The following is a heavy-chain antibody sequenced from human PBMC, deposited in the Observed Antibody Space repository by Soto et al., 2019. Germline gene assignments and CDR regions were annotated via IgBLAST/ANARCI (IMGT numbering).Heavy chain of an antibody. J-gene: IGHJ5*02. V-gene: IGHV1-46*01. Sequence: ASVKVSCKASGYTFTSYYMHWVRQAPGQGLEWMGIINPSGGSTSYAQKFQGRVTMTRDTSTSTVYMELSSLRSENTAVYYCAREIIEMATSYNWFDPWGQGTLVTVSS. CDR1: GYTFTSYY. CDR3: AREIIEMATSYNWFDP. CDR2: INPSGGST. D-gene: IGHD5-12*01.